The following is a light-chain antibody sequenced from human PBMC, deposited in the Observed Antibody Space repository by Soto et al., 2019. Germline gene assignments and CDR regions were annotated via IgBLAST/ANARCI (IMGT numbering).Light chain of an antibody. CDR1: SSNIGAGYN. CDR3: QSYDISLSGVV. J-gene: IGLJ2*01. V-gene: IGLV1-40*01. CDR2: GNR. Sequence: QIVVTQPPSVSGAPGQRVTISCTGSSSNIGAGYNVHWYQHLPGTAPKVLIYGNRHRPSGVPDRFSGSKSGTSASLAITGLQADDEADYYCQSYDISLSGVVFGGGTKLTVL.